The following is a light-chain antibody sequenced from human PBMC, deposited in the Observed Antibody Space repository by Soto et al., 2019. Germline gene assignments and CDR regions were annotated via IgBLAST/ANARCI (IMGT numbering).Light chain of an antibody. CDR2: DVS. V-gene: IGLV2-14*01. CDR3: GTWDSRLSAYV. J-gene: IGLJ1*01. CDR1: SSDVGGYNY. Sequence: QSVLTQPASVSGSPGQSITISCTGTSSDVGGYNYVSWYQQHPGKAPKLMIYDVSNRPSGVSNRFSGSKSGNTASLTISGLQAEVEADYYCGTWDSRLSAYVFGTWSKVTIL.